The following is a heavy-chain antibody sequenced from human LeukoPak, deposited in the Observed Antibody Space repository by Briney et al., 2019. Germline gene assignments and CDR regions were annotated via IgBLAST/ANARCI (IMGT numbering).Heavy chain of an antibody. Sequence: TTSETLSLTCTVSGGSISSGDYYWSWIRQPAGKGLEWIGRIYTSGSTNYNPSLKSRVTMSVDTSKNQFSLKLSSVTAADTAVYYCAGGGESQHTVTTVDYWGQGTLVTVSS. J-gene: IGHJ4*02. D-gene: IGHD4-17*01. CDR2: IYTSGST. CDR1: GGSISSGDYY. CDR3: AGGGESQHTVTTVDY. V-gene: IGHV4-61*02.